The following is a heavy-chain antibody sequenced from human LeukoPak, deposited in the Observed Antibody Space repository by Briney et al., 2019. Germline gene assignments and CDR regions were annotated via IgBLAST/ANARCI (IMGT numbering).Heavy chain of an antibody. CDR1: GFTFSSYS. Sequence: GGSLRLSCAASGFTFSSYSMNWVRQAPGKGLEWVSSISSSSSYIYYADSVKGRFTISRDNAKNSLYLQMNSLRVEDTAVYYCARDLSGVTGYTYGRGIDYWGQGTLVTVSS. D-gene: IGHD5-18*01. CDR3: ARDLSGVTGYTYGRGIDY. CDR2: ISSSSSYI. V-gene: IGHV3-21*01. J-gene: IGHJ4*02.